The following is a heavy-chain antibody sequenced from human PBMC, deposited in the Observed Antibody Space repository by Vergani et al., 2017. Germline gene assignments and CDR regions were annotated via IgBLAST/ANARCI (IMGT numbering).Heavy chain of an antibody. CDR1: GFSFSAYA. Sequence: EVQLLESGGGLVQPGGSLRLSCAASGFSFSAYAMSWVRQAPGKGLEWVAAISGSGSTTYYADSVKGRFTVSRDNSKNTLFLQMHSLRAEDTAVYYCAKRGFCVTSSCYTTPMDTLQYWGQGALVTVSS. CDR2: ISGSGSTT. J-gene: IGHJ4*02. CDR3: AKRGFCVTSSCYTTPMDTLQY. D-gene: IGHD2-2*01. V-gene: IGHV3-23*01.